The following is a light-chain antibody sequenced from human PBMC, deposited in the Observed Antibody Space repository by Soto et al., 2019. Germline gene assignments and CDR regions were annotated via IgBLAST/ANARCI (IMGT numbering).Light chain of an antibody. CDR3: ATWDSSLTGVV. CDR2: DNS. J-gene: IGLJ2*01. V-gene: IGLV1-51*01. Sequence: QSVLTQPPSVSAAPGQKVTISCSGSSSNIGNNYVSWYQHLPGTAPKLLIYDNSKRPSGIPDRFSGSKSGTSATLGITGLQTGDEADYYCATWDSSLTGVVFGGGTKVTVL. CDR1: SSNIGNNY.